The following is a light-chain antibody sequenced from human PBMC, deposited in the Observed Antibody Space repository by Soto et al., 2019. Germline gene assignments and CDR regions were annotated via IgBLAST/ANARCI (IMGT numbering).Light chain of an antibody. CDR2: DAS. Sequence: DIPMTQSPSTMYASVGDRVTITCRASQSISTSLAWYQQKPGKAPKFLIYDASSLESGVPSRFSGSGSGTEFTLTISSLQPDDFATYYCQQYNSYSPYTFGQGTKLEIK. J-gene: IGKJ2*01. CDR1: QSISTS. V-gene: IGKV1-5*01. CDR3: QQYNSYSPYT.